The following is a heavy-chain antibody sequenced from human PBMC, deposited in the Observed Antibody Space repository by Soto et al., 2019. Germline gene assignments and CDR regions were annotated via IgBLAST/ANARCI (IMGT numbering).Heavy chain of an antibody. D-gene: IGHD6-19*01. CDR2: ISYDGSNK. J-gene: IGHJ6*02. CDR3: AKTSSSGWYYYGMDV. CDR1: GLTFSSYG. Sequence: GGSLRLSCAASGLTFSSYGMHWVRQAPGKGLEWVAVISYDGSNKYYADSVKGRFTISRDNSKNTLYLQMNSLRAEDTAVYYCAKTSSSGWYYYGMDVWGQGTTVTVSS. V-gene: IGHV3-30*18.